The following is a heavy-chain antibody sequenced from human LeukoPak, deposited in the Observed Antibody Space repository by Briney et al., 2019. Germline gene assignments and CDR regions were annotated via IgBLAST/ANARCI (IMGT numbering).Heavy chain of an antibody. CDR3: AREHWLVFDY. CDR2: MSSGGSTI. J-gene: IGHJ4*02. CDR1: GFTFSSYE. D-gene: IGHD6-19*01. V-gene: IGHV3-48*03. Sequence: GGSLRLSCAASGFTFSSYEMNWVRQAPGKGLEWVSYMSSGGSTIYYADSVKGRFTISRDNAKNSLYLQMNSLRVEDTAVYYCAREHWLVFDYWGQGTLVTVSS.